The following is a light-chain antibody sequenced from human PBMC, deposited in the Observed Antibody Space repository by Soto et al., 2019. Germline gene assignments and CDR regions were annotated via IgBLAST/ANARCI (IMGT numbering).Light chain of an antibody. CDR2: DAS. CDR3: QQSYTDPLT. CDR1: QNINNY. Sequence: DIHMTQSPSSLSASVGYRFTITCEASQNINNYLNWYQQKPGRAPKLLIYDASNLEAGVPSRFSGSGSGTEFTLTVSSLPPEDFEPYVCQQSYTDPLTFGQGTKVDIK. V-gene: IGKV1-33*01. J-gene: IGKJ1*01.